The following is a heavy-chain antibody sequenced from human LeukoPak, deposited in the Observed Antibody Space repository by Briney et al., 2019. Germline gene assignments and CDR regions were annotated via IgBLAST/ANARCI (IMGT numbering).Heavy chain of an antibody. D-gene: IGHD3-22*01. Sequence: ASVKVSCKASGYTFTGYYVHWVRQAPGQGREWMGWINPNSGDTHYAQNFQGRVTMTRDTSISTAYLELRGLTSDDTAVYYCAVGYDSSGPDYYYGMDVWGQGTTVTVSS. CDR2: INPNSGDT. V-gene: IGHV1-2*02. CDR1: GYTFTGYY. CDR3: AVGYDSSGPDYYYGMDV. J-gene: IGHJ6*02.